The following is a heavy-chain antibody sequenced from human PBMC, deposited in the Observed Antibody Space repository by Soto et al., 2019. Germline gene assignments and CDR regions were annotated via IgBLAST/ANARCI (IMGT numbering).Heavy chain of an antibody. CDR1: GSTFHNVA. CDR3: ARAIKRWEVNYFFDF. CDR2: IVVISNTA. V-gene: IGHV1-69*06. J-gene: IGHJ4*02. D-gene: IGHD1-26*01. Sequence: QVVLLQSVAEVNEPGSSVRVSCQVSGSTFHNVAFSWVRQAPGHGPEWMVGIVVISNTAEYSQRFQYRVTITADTSPKTLYMALGSMPVEDTAVYYCARAIKRWEVNYFFDFWGPGTLGNVSA.